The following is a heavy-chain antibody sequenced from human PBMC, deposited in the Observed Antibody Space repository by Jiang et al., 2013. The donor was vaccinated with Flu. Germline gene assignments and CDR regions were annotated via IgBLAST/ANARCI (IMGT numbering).Heavy chain of an antibody. V-gene: IGHV6-1*01. Sequence: QTLSLTCAISGDSVSSNSAAWSWIRQSPSRGLEWLGRTYYRSQWYNDYAVSVKRRITINPDTSRNQLSLQLNSLTPEDSAVYYCARGRYGQYYDSTAYYPYDAFDLWGQGTMVTVSS. D-gene: IGHD3-22*01. CDR2: TYYRSQWYN. CDR1: GDSVSSNSAA. J-gene: IGHJ3*01. CDR3: ARGRYGQYYDSTAYYPYDAFDL.